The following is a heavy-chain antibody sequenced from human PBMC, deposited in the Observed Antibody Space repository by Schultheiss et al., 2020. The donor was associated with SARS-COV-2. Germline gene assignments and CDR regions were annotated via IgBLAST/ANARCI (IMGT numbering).Heavy chain of an antibody. J-gene: IGHJ4*02. D-gene: IGHD4-17*01. CDR3: ASSDYGDYNYFDY. V-gene: IGHV4-61*08. CDR2: IYYSGST. Sequence: SETLSLTCTVSGGSISSGGYSWSWIRQPPGKGLEWIGYIYYSGSTYYNPSLKSRVTISVDTSKNQFSLKLSSVTAADTAVYYCASSDYGDYNYFDYWGQGTLVTVSS. CDR1: GGSISSGGYS.